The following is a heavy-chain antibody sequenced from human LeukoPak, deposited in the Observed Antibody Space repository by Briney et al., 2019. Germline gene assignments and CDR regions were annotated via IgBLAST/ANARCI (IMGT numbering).Heavy chain of an antibody. D-gene: IGHD3-10*01. J-gene: IGHJ5*02. Sequence: SETLSLTCTVSGGSISSSSYYWSWIRQPPGKGLEWIGYIYYSGSTNYNPSLKSRVTISVDTSKNQFSLKLSSVTAADTAVYYCARERSYYGSGSYFWFDPWGQGTLVTVSS. CDR1: GGSISSSSYY. CDR2: IYYSGST. V-gene: IGHV4-61*01. CDR3: ARERSYYGSGSYFWFDP.